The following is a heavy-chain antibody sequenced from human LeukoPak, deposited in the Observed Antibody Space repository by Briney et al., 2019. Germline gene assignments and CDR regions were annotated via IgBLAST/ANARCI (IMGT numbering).Heavy chain of an antibody. D-gene: IGHD6-13*01. CDR1: GGSISSYY. CDR3: ARVTGYMVEDYFDS. Sequence: SETLSLTCAVSGGSISSYYWSWIRQPPGKGLEWIGYIYYSGSTNYNPSLKSRVTISVDTSKNQFSLRLRSVTAADTAVYYCARVTGYMVEDYFDSWGQGTLVTVSP. V-gene: IGHV4-59*01. CDR2: IYYSGST. J-gene: IGHJ4*02.